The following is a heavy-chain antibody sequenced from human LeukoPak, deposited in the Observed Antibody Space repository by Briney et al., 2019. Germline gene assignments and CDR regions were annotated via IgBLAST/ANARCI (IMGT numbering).Heavy chain of an antibody. CDR2: IKQDGSEK. Sequence: GGSLRLSCAASGFTFSYYWMSWVRQAPGKGLEWVANIKQDGSEKYYVDSVKGRFTISRDNAKNSLYVQMNCLRAEDTAVYYCAGANYYGMDVWGQGTTVTVSS. CDR3: AGANYYGMDV. V-gene: IGHV3-7*01. CDR1: GFTFSYYW. J-gene: IGHJ6*02.